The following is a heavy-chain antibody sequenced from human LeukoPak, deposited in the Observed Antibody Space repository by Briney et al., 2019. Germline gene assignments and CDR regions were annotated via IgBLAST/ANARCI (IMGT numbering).Heavy chain of an antibody. J-gene: IGHJ4*02. CDR3: ARQCNYYDSSGYYYVGLYYFDY. CDR1: GFTFSSYA. Sequence: PGGSLRLSCAASGFTFSSYAMHWVRQAPGKGLEWVAVISYDGSNKYYADSVKGRFTISRDNSKNTLYLQMNSLRAEDTAVYYRARQCNYYDSSGYYYVGLYYFDYWGQGTLVTVSS. CDR2: ISYDGSNK. D-gene: IGHD3-22*01. V-gene: IGHV3-30-3*01.